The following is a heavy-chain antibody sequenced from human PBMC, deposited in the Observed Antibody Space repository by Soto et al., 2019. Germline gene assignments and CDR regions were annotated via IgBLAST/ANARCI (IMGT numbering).Heavy chain of an antibody. CDR2: IIPILGIA. J-gene: IGHJ5*02. D-gene: IGHD6-13*01. Sequence: SVKVSCKASGGTFGSYTISWVRQAPGQGLEWMGRIIPILGIANYAQKFQGRVTITADKSTSTAYMELSSLRSEDTAVYYCARVGVAAAAINWFDPWGQGTLVTVSS. CDR1: GGTFGSYT. V-gene: IGHV1-69*02. CDR3: ARVGVAAAAINWFDP.